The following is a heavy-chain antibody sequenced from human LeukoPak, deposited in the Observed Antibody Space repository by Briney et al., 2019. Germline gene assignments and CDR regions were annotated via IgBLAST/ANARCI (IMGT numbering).Heavy chain of an antibody. CDR1: GFTLSSYW. J-gene: IGHJ3*02. CDR2: INTDGSST. D-gene: IGHD1-26*01. CDR3: ARVIGWDEPFDI. V-gene: IGHV3-74*01. Sequence: PGGSLRLSCSASGFTLSSYWMHWVRRAPGKGLVWVSRINTDGSSTNYADSVKGRFTVSRDNAKNTLYLQMNSLRAEDTAVYYCARVIGWDEPFDIWGQGTMVTVSS.